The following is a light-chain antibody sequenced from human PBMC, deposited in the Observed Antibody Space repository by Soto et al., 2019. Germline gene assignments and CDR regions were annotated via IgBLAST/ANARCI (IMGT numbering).Light chain of an antibody. CDR3: LQYNNWPWT. J-gene: IGKJ1*01. V-gene: IGKV3-15*01. CDR1: QSVSSN. Sequence: EIVLTQSPATLSVSPGERATLSCRASQSVSSNLAWYQHKPGQAPRLLIYGASTRVTGVPARFSGSGSGTEFTLTISSLQSEDFAVYYCLQYNNWPWTFGQGTKVDIK. CDR2: GAS.